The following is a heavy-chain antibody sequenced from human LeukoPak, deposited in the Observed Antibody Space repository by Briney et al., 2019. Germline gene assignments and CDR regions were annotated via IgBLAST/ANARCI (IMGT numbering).Heavy chain of an antibody. D-gene: IGHD5-18*01. CDR1: GGSFSGYY. CDR2: MLDTVTT. Sequence: SETLSLTCAVYGGSFSGYYWSRIRQPPGKGLEWIGYMLDTVTTKDNPSLKSRFTLSADTSKNQFSLRLTSVTAADTAVYYCATIKRGNILGYFDFWGQGIPVTVSS. J-gene: IGHJ4*02. V-gene: IGHV4-34*10. CDR3: ATIKRGNILGYFDF.